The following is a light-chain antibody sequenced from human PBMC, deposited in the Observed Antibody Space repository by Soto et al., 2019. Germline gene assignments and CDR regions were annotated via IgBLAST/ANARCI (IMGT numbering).Light chain of an antibody. CDR2: GAS. Sequence: DIVLTQSPGTLSLSPGERATLSCRASQSVSSSYLAWYQQKPGQAPRLLIYGASSRATGIPDRFSGSGSGTDFTLTISRLEPEDFAVYYCQQYGSSPPTFGQGTKVDIK. J-gene: IGKJ1*01. CDR1: QSVSSSY. CDR3: QQYGSSPPT. V-gene: IGKV3-20*01.